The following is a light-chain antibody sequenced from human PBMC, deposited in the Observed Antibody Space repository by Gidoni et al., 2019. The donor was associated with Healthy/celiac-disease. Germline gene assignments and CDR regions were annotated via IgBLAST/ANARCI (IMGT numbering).Light chain of an antibody. V-gene: IGKV3-11*01. CDR1: QSVSSY. Sequence: EIVLTQSPATLSLSPGERATLSCRASQSVSSYLAWYQQKPGQAPRLLIYDASNRATGIPARFSGSGSGTDFTLTISSLEPEDFAVYYCQQRSNWPLRDTFXQXTKLEIK. CDR3: QQRSNWPLRDT. J-gene: IGKJ2*01. CDR2: DAS.